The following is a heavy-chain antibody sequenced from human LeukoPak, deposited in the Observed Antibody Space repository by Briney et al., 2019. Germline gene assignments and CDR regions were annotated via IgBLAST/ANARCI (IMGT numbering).Heavy chain of an antibody. Sequence: GGSLRLSCAASGFTVGSNYMSWVRQAPGKGLEWVPVIYTGGSTYYADSVKGRFTISTDNSKNTLYLQMNSLRAEDTAVYYCARVRPHPIIDVWGKGTTVTVSS. CDR3: ARVRPHPIIDV. D-gene: IGHD6-6*01. CDR2: IYTGGST. CDR1: GFTVGSNY. V-gene: IGHV3-53*01. J-gene: IGHJ6*03.